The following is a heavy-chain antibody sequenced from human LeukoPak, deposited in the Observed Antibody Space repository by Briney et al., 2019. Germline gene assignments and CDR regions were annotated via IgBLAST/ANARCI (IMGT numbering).Heavy chain of an antibody. D-gene: IGHD6-19*01. CDR1: GFTFSSHW. CDR2: INSDGSST. CDR3: ASGLSSGWV. J-gene: IGHJ4*02. Sequence: GGSLRLSCAASGFTFSSHWMRWVRQAPGEGLVWVSRINSDGSSTSYADSVKGRFTISRDNAKNTLYLQVNSLRAEDTAVYYCASGLSSGWVWGQGTLVTVFS. V-gene: IGHV3-74*01.